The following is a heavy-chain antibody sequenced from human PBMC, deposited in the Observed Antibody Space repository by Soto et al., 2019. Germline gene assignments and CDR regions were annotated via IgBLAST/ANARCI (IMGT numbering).Heavy chain of an antibody. CDR2: IWYDGSNK. J-gene: IGHJ6*02. V-gene: IGHV3-33*01. D-gene: IGHD6-19*01. Sequence: QVQLVESGGGVVQPGRSLRLSCAASGFTFSSYGMHWVRQAPGKGLEWVAVIWYDGSNKYYADSVKGRFTISRDNSKNTLYLQMNSLRAEDTAVYYCARYSSGDYYYYYGTDVWGQGTTVTVSS. CDR3: ARYSSGDYYYYYGTDV. CDR1: GFTFSSYG.